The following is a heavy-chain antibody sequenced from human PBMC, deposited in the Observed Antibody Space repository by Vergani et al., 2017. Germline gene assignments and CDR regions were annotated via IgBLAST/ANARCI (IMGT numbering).Heavy chain of an antibody. Sequence: QVQLVQSGAEVKKPGSSVKVSCKASGGTFSSYAISWVRQAPGQGLEWMGGISAYNGNTNYAQKLQGRVTMTTDTSTSTAYMELRSLRSDDTAVYYCARDETYSSSSGFGYYGMDVWGQGTTVTVSS. D-gene: IGHD6-6*01. CDR3: ARDETYSSSSGFGYYGMDV. V-gene: IGHV1-18*01. CDR1: GGTFSSYA. CDR2: ISAYNGNT. J-gene: IGHJ6*02.